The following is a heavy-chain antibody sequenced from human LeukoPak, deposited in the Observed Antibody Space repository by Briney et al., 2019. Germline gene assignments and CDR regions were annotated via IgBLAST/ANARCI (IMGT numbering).Heavy chain of an antibody. J-gene: IGHJ4*02. V-gene: IGHV3-7*01. CDR3: ARDYADY. CDR1: GFTFSHYW. CDR2: IKPDGSDQ. Sequence: GGSLRLSCAASGFTFSHYWMTWVRQAPGKGLEWVANIKPDGSDQYYVDSVKGRFTISRDNAENSLYLHMNSLRGEDTAVYYCARDYADYWGQGTLVTVSS. D-gene: IGHD4-17*01.